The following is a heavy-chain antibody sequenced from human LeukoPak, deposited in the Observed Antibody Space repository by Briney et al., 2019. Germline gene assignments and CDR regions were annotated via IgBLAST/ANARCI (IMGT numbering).Heavy chain of an antibody. V-gene: IGHV4-59*01. CDR3: ARDRSSSWYNWFDP. J-gene: IGHJ5*02. CDR2: IYYSGST. D-gene: IGHD6-13*01. CDR1: GGSFSGYY. Sequence: PSETLSLTCAVYGGSFSGYYWSWIRQPPGKGLEWIGYIYYSGSTNYNPSLKSRVTISVDTSKNQFSLKLSSVTAADTAVYYCARDRSSSWYNWFDPWGQGTLVTVSS.